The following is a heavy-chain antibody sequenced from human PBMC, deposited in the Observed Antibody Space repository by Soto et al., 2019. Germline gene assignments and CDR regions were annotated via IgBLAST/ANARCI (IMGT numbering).Heavy chain of an antibody. V-gene: IGHV3-21*01. CDR3: ARPSIAVAGKPFDY. Sequence: GGSLRLSCAASGFTFSSYWMSWVRQAPGKGLEWVSSISSSSSYIYYADSVKGRFTISRDNAKNSLYLQMNSLRAEDTAVYYCARPSIAVAGKPFDYWGQGTLVTVSS. D-gene: IGHD6-19*01. CDR1: GFTFSSYW. CDR2: ISSSSSYI. J-gene: IGHJ4*02.